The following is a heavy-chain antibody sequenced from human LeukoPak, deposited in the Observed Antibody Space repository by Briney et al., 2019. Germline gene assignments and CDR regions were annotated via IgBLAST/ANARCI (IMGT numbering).Heavy chain of an antibody. V-gene: IGHV4-39*01. Sequence: SETLSLTCTVSGGSISSYYWSWIRQPPGKGLEWIGSIYNSGTSYYSSSLKSRVTMSVDTSKNQVTLRVTSVTAADTAMYFCARHSHGSGSYRSSWGQGTLVIVSS. CDR2: IYNSGTS. CDR3: ARHSHGSGSYRSS. D-gene: IGHD3-10*01. J-gene: IGHJ4*02. CDR1: GGSISSYY.